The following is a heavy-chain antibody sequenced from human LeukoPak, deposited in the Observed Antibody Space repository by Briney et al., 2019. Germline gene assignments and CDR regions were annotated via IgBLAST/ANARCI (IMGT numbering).Heavy chain of an antibody. CDR1: GLTFSESW. V-gene: IGHV3-7*01. Sequence: GRSLRLSCAASGLTFSESWMTWVRQVPGQGLEWVAHINHEGGGIQYVDSVKGRFTISRDNAKGSVYLQMNSLRAEDTAIYHCATYINWVAGDVWGQGTTVIVSS. D-gene: IGHD1-1*01. CDR2: INHEGGGI. J-gene: IGHJ6*02. CDR3: ATYINWVAGDV.